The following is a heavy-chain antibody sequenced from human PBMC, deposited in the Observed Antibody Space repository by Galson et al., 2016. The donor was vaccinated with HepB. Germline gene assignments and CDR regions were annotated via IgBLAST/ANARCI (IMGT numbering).Heavy chain of an antibody. CDR1: GGTFSSYA. J-gene: IGHJ4*02. CDR2: IIPIFDTA. V-gene: IGHV1-69*01. D-gene: IGHD7-27*01. CDR3: ASLRLGTLDY. Sequence: KVSCKASGGTFSSYAISWVRQAPGQGLEWMGGIIPIFDTANYAQKFQDRVTITADESTNTAYMELSSLRSEDTAVYYCASLRLGTLDYWGQGTLVTVSS.